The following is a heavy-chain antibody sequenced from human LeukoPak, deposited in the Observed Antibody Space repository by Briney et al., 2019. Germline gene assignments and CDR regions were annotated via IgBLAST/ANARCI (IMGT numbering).Heavy chain of an antibody. CDR2: IYYSGST. J-gene: IGHJ3*02. V-gene: IGHV4-39*07. CDR1: GGSISSSSYY. D-gene: IGHD1-26*01. CDR3: AREESWWELGVAFDI. Sequence: KPSETLSLTCTVSGGSISSSSYYWGWIRQPPGKGLEWIGSIYYSGSTYYNPSLKSRVTISVDTSKNQFSLKLSSVTAADTAVYYCAREESWWELGVAFDIWGQGTMVTVSS.